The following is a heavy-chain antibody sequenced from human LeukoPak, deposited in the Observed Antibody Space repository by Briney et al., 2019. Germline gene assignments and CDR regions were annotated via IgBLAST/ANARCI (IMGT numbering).Heavy chain of an antibody. CDR1: GYTFTGYY. V-gene: IGHV1-2*02. D-gene: IGHD3-9*01. J-gene: IGHJ4*02. Sequence: GASVKVSCKASGYTFTGYYMHWVRPAPGQGLEWMGWINPNSGGTNYAQKFQGRVTMTRDTSISTAYMELSRLRSDDTAVYYCARDYDILTGFGYWGQGTLVTVSS. CDR2: INPNSGGT. CDR3: ARDYDILTGFGY.